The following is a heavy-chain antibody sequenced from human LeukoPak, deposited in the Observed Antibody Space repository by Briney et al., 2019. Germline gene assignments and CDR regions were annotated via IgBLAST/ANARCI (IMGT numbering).Heavy chain of an antibody. J-gene: IGHJ4*02. D-gene: IGHD5-18*01. CDR2: ICDGTFTI. CDR1: GFTFSSFD. Sequence: GGSLRLSCAASGFTFSSFDMNWVRQAPGKGVEWVSYICDGTFTIYYADSVKGRFTISRDNAKNLLYLQMNGLRDEVTAVYYCARVARIQYFDCWGQGTLVTVSS. V-gene: IGHV3-48*02. CDR3: ARVARIQYFDC.